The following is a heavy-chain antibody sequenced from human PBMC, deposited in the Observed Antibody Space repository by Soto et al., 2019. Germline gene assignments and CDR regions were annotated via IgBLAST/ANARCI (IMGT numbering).Heavy chain of an antibody. CDR2: ISANDVGT. Sequence: VGSLRLSCEASGFNLRNYAMTWIRQAPGKGLEWVSLISANDVGTYYAESVKTRFTISTDQSRNTVYLQMDSLRADDTAIYYCAKAKNDYNWDNRPPFDYWGQGTLVTVSS. D-gene: IGHD1-20*01. J-gene: IGHJ4*02. CDR1: GFNLRNYA. V-gene: IGHV3-23*01. CDR3: AKAKNDYNWDNRPPFDY.